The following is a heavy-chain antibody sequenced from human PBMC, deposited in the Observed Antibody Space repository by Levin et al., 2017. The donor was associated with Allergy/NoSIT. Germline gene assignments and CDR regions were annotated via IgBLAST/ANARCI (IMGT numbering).Heavy chain of an antibody. V-gene: IGHV4-39*07. Sequence: PGGSLRLSCTVSGGSISTSSYYWGWIRQPPGKGLEWIGNIYYSGSTYYTPSLRSRVTISVDTSKNQFSLRVTSLTAADTAVYYCARDEMVHEIQYYYGVDVWGQGTTVTVSS. CDR3: ARDEMVHEIQYYYGVDV. CDR2: IYYSGST. D-gene: IGHD2-8*01. CDR1: GGSISTSSYY. J-gene: IGHJ6*02.